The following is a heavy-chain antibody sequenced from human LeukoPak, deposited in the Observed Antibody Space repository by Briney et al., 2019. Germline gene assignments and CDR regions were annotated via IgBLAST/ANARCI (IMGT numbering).Heavy chain of an antibody. CDR2: IHYSGST. CDR1: GGSFSSYY. V-gene: IGHV4-59*01. D-gene: IGHD5-12*01. J-gene: IGHJ6*03. Sequence: SETLSLTCAVYGGSFSSYYWSWIRQPPGKGLEWIRYIHYSGSTHYNPSLKSRVTISVDTSKNQVSLKLRSVTAADTAVYYCARTTEGYAGGPGYSYYYYMDVWGKGTTVTISS. CDR3: ARTTEGYAGGPGYSYYYYMDV.